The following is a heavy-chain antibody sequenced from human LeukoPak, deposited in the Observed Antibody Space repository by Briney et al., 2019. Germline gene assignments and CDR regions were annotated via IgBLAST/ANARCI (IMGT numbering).Heavy chain of an antibody. V-gene: IGHV4-59*08. J-gene: IGHJ4*02. D-gene: IGHD6-13*01. Sequence: SETLSLTCTVSGVSISSYYWSWIRQPPGKGLEWLGYIYSSGGTKYNPSLKSRVAISVDTSKNQFSLKLSTVTAADTAVYYCARHFTPAAAGGFDYWGQGTLVTVSS. CDR1: GVSISSYY. CDR3: ARHFTPAAAGGFDY. CDR2: IYSSGGT.